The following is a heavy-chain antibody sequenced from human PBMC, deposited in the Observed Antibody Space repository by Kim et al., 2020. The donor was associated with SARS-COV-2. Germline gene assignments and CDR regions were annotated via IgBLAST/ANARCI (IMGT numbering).Heavy chain of an antibody. CDR2: IYYSGST. D-gene: IGHD3-22*01. Sequence: SETLSLTCTVSGGSISSSSYYWGWIRQPPGKGLEWIGSIYYSGSTYYNPSLKSRVTISVDTSKNQFSLKLSSVTAADTAVYYCARQFASSGAWGQGTLVTVSS. J-gene: IGHJ5*02. V-gene: IGHV4-39*01. CDR3: ARQFASSGA. CDR1: GGSISSSSYY.